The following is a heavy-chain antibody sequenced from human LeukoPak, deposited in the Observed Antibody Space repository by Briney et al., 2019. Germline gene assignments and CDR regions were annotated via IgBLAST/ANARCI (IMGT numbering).Heavy chain of an antibody. CDR3: AREVAAAGNFDF. CDR1: GGFIKSGDYY. D-gene: IGHD6-13*01. V-gene: IGHV4-31*03. J-gene: IGHJ4*02. Sequence: SETLSLTCTVSGGFIKSGDYYWSWIRQHPGKGLEWIGYIYFSGSTYYNPSLKSRGIISVDTFKNQFSLKLSSVTAADTAVYYCAREVAAAGNFDFWGQGTLVTVSS. CDR2: IYFSGST.